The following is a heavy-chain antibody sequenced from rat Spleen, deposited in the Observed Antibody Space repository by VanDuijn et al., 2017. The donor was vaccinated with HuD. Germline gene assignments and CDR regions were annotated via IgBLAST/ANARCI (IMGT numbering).Heavy chain of an antibody. CDR1: GFTFSDFA. J-gene: IGHJ4*01. V-gene: IGHV5S23*01. CDR2: ISTSGGST. CDR3: GKDMNYYSTYPFYVMGA. D-gene: IGHD1-2*01. Sequence: EVQLVESGGGLVQPGRSLKLSCAASGFTFSDFAMAWVRQAPTKGLEWVASISTSGGSTYYRDSVKGRFTVSRDNAKSTLYLQMNSLRSEDTATYYCGKDMNYYSTYPFYVMGAWGQGASVTVSS.